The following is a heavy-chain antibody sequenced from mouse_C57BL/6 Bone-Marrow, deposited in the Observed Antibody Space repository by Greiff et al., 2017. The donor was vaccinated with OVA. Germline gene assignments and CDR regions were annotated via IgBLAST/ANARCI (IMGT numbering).Heavy chain of an antibody. J-gene: IGHJ2*01. CDR1: GYTFTSYW. Sequence: QVQLQQPGAELVKPGASVKLSCKASGYTFTSYWMHWVKQRPGQGLEWIGMIHPNSGSTNYNEKFKGKATLTSDTSSSTAYMQLSSLTSEDSAIYFCARFGGKGYFDYWGQGTTLTVSS. CDR2: IHPNSGST. CDR3: ARFGGKGYFDY. V-gene: IGHV1-64*01. D-gene: IGHD2-1*01.